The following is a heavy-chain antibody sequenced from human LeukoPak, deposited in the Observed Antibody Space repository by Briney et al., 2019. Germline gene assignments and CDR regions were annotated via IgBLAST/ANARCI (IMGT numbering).Heavy chain of an antibody. Sequence: SETLSLTCTVSGGSISSSSYYWGWIRQPPGKGLEWIGSIYYSWSTYYNPSLKSRVTTSVDTSKNQFSLKLSSVTAADTAVYYCARLEMATIFFDYWGQGTLVTVSS. D-gene: IGHD5-24*01. CDR2: IYYSWST. V-gene: IGHV4-39*01. J-gene: IGHJ4*02. CDR3: ARLEMATIFFDY. CDR1: GGSISSSSYY.